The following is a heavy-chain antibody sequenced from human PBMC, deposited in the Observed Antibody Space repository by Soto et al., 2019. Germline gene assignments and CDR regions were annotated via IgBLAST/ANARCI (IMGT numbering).Heavy chain of an antibody. D-gene: IGHD1-26*01. Sequence: QVQLVQSGAEVKKPGASVKVSCKASGYTYTNYGISWVRQAPGQGLEWMGWISVYNGNTDYAQKLQGIVTMTTDTSTSTAYMELRSLRSDDTAVYYCARYGPSGSYYPYYGMDVWGQGTTVTVSS. CDR1: GYTYTNYG. CDR2: ISVYNGNT. V-gene: IGHV1-18*01. J-gene: IGHJ6*02. CDR3: ARYGPSGSYYPYYGMDV.